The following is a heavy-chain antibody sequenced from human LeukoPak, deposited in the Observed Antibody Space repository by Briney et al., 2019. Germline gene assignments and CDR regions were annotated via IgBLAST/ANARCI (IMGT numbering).Heavy chain of an antibody. J-gene: IGHJ4*02. CDR1: GFTFSSYW. V-gene: IGHV3-74*01. D-gene: IGHD3-22*01. CDR2: INSDGSST. Sequence: GGSLRLSCVASGFTFSSYWMHWVRHAPGKGLVWVSRINSDGSSTNYADSVKGRFTISRDNAKNTLYLQMNSLRAEDTAVYYCARDRGSFTGYYDSSGYVFWGQGTLVTVSS. CDR3: ARDRGSFTGYYDSSGYVF.